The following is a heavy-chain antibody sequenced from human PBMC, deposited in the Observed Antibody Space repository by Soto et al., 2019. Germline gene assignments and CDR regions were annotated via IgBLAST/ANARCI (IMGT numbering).Heavy chain of an antibody. J-gene: IGHJ3*02. CDR1: GYSFTNYW. Sequence: GASVKISSIASGYSFTNYWIGWVGQLPEKGLAWIGIITPRDSDTRYSPSFQSQVTISADKAIITAYLQWNSIKASDTAMYYWARALAGCWSAKWFGEHLYSFDIWGQGTKFSVSS. V-gene: IGHV5-51*01. D-gene: IGHD3-10*01. CDR2: ITPRDSDT. CDR3: ARALAGCWSAKWFGEHLYSFDI.